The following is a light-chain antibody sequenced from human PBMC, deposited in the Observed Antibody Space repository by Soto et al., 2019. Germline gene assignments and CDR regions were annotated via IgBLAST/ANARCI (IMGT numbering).Light chain of an antibody. CDR1: QSVRSN. Sequence: EIVMTQSPATLSVSPGERATLSCRASQSVRSNLAWYQQKPGQAPRLLIFGASTRATGIPARFSGSGSGTQFSLTISSLQSEDFAVYYCQQYGNSVTFGGGTKVEMK. CDR2: GAS. J-gene: IGKJ4*01. V-gene: IGKV3-15*01. CDR3: QQYGNSVT.